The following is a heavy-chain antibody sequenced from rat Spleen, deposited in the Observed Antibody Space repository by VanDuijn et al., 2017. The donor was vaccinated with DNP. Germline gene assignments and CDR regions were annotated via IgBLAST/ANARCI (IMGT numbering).Heavy chain of an antibody. J-gene: IGHJ2*01. CDR1: GFPFSDYF. V-gene: IGHV5-22*01. Sequence: EVRLVESGGGLVQPGRSLKLSCAASGFPFSDYFMAWVRQAPNKGLEWVASISHDGGGTFYGDSVKGRFTISRENAKTTLFLQMNSLRSEDTATFNLASWGGDYFDYWGQGVMVTVSS. CDR2: ISHDGGGT. D-gene: IGHD4-6*01. CDR3: ASWGGDYFDY.